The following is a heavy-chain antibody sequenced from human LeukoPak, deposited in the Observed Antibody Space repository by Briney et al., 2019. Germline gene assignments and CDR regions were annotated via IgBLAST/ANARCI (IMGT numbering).Heavy chain of an antibody. CDR2: ITSDGSST. D-gene: IGHD3-9*01. CDR3: AKGSNDIAE. CDR1: GFTLSITW. Sequence: GGSLRLSCAASGFTLSITWMHWVRQPPGKGLVWVARITSDGSSTTYAESVKGRFTISRDNAKNTLYLQMNSLRAGDTAVYYCAKGSNDIAEWGQGTLVTVSS. J-gene: IGHJ4*02. V-gene: IGHV3-74*03.